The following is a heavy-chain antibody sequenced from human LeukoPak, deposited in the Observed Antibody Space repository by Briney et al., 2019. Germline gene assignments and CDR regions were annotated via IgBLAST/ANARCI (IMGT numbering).Heavy chain of an antibody. CDR1: GYTFNRYG. D-gene: IGHD3-10*01. CDR2: INTDNGKT. CDR3: AREETKLAWFGELRITRYYFYYMDV. V-gene: IGHV1-18*01. J-gene: IGHJ6*03. Sequence: ASVKVSCKASGYTFNRYGISWVRQAPGQGPEWMGWINTDNGKTKYAQKLQDRVTMTTDTSTSTAYMELKSLRSDDTAGYYCAREETKLAWFGELRITRYYFYYMDVWGKGTTVTISS.